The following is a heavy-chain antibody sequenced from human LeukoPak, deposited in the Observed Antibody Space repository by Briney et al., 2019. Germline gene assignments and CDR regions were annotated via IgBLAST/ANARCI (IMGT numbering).Heavy chain of an antibody. D-gene: IGHD5-24*01. Sequence: PGGSLRLSXAASGFTFSSYEMNWVRQAPGKGLEWLSYISSSGSTIYYADSVKGRFTISRDNAKNSLYLQMNSLRAEDTAVYYCARLSRDGYAFDYWGQGTLVTVSS. CDR2: ISSSGSTI. CDR3: ARLSRDGYAFDY. J-gene: IGHJ4*02. V-gene: IGHV3-48*03. CDR1: GFTFSSYE.